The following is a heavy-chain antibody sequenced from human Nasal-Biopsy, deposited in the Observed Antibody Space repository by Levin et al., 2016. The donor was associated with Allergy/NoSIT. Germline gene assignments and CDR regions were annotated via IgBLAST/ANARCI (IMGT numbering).Heavy chain of an antibody. Sequence: GGSLRLSCAASGFTLKYYTMHWVRQAPGKGLEWVSSISGSGRYLDYADSVKGRFTLSRDDAKNSLYLQMNSLRADDMAVYYCAREDIEAVPAAPRPALYNFMDVWGKGTTVTASS. D-gene: IGHD2-2*01. V-gene: IGHV3-21*01. CDR1: GFTLKYYT. J-gene: IGHJ6*04. CDR2: ISGSGRYL. CDR3: AREDIEAVPAAPRPALYNFMDV.